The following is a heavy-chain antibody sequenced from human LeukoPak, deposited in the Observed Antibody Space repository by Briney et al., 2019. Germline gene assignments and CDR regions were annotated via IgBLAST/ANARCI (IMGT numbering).Heavy chain of an antibody. V-gene: IGHV4-59*01. J-gene: IGHJ4*02. CDR3: ARAVYTYDFWSGSFFLDY. Sequence: PSETLSLTCIVSGGSISSYYWSWIRQPPGKGLEWIGYIYYSGSTNYNPSLKSRVTISLDTSKNQFSLKLNSVTAADAAVYYCARAVYTYDFWSGSFFLDYWGQGTLVTVSS. CDR2: IYYSGST. D-gene: IGHD3-3*01. CDR1: GGSISSYY.